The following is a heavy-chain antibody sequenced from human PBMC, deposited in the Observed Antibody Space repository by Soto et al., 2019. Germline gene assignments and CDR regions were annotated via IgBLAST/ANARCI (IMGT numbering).Heavy chain of an antibody. CDR1: GFTFSSYS. CDR2: ISSSSCYI. Sequence: GSLRLSCAASGFTFSSYSMNWVRRAPGKGLEWVSSISSSSCYIYYADSVKGRFTISRDNAKNSLYQQMNSLRAEDTAVYYCAKARCYTTDCYVPDSWGQGTLVTISS. J-gene: IGHJ5*01. V-gene: IGHV3-21*01. CDR3: AKARCYTTDCYVPDS. D-gene: IGHD3-16*02.